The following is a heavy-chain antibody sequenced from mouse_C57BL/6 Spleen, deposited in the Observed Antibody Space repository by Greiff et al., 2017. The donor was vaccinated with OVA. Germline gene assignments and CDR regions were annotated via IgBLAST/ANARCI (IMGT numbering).Heavy chain of an antibody. J-gene: IGHJ4*01. CDR3: ARSPPDGYPYYYAMDY. Sequence: VQLQQPGAELVRPGSSVKLSCKASGYTFTSYWMHWVKQRPIQGLEWIGNIDPSDSETQYNQQIKDKATLTVDKSSSTAYMQLSSLTSEDSAVYYCARSPPDGYPYYYAMDYWGQGTSVTVSS. CDR2: IDPSDSET. CDR1: GYTFTSYW. V-gene: IGHV1-52*01. D-gene: IGHD2-3*01.